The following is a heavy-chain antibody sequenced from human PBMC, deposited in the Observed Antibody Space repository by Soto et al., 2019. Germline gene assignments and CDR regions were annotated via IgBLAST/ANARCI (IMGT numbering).Heavy chain of an antibody. CDR1: GYRFTYYH. J-gene: IGHJ6*02. D-gene: IGHD2-8*01. CDR2: LNPKSGGT. Sequence: ASVKVSCRASGYRFTYYHIHWVRHAPGQGPEWLGRLNPKSGGTSTAQKFQGWVTMTTDTSSSTASMELTRLTSDDTAIDYCARGDSTDCSNGVCSFFYNHDMDVWGQGTTVTVSS. CDR3: ARGDSTDCSNGVCSFFYNHDMDV. V-gene: IGHV1-2*04.